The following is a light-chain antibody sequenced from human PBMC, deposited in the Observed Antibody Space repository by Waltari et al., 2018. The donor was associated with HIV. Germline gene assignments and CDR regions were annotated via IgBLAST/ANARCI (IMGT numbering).Light chain of an antibody. CDR2: GKN. Sequence: SSELTQDPAVSVALGQTVRITCQGDSLRSYYASWYQQKPGQAPVLVIYGKNNRPSGIPDRFSGSSSGNTASLTITGAQAEDEADYYCNSRDSSRVFGGGTKLTVL. CDR3: NSRDSSRV. V-gene: IGLV3-19*01. CDR1: SLRSYY. J-gene: IGLJ3*02.